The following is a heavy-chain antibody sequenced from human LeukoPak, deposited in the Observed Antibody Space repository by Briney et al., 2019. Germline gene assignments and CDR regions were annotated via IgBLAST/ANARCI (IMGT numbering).Heavy chain of an antibody. J-gene: IGHJ5*02. Sequence: SETLSLTCTVSGGSISSGSYYWSWIRQPAGKGLECIGRIYTSGSTNYNPSLKSRVTISVDTSKNQFSLKLSSVTAADTAVYYCARDSPEVRTSYYTEFDPWGQRTLVTVSS. V-gene: IGHV4-61*02. CDR1: GGSISSGSYY. CDR3: ARDSPEVRTSYYTEFDP. CDR2: IYTSGST. D-gene: IGHD2-2*02.